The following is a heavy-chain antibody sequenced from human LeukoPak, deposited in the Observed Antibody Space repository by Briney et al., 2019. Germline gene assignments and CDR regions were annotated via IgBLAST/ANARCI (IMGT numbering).Heavy chain of an antibody. CDR1: GFTFTGYY. CDR3: ARGPRYGSGNYYNNY. CDR2: INSNSGGT. Sequence: ASVKVSCKASGFTFTGYYIYWVRQAPGQGLEWMGWINSNSGGTNYALKFQGRVTMTRDTSISTAYMELSRLRSDDTAVYYCARGPRYGSGNYYNNYWGQGTLVTVSS. J-gene: IGHJ4*02. D-gene: IGHD3-10*01. V-gene: IGHV1-2*02.